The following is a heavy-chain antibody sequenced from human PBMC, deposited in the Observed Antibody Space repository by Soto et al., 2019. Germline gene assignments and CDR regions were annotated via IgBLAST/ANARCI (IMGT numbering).Heavy chain of an antibody. CDR2: IYYSGST. D-gene: IGHD6-6*01. CDR3: ARTTISARDFEY. V-gene: IGHV4-31*03. Sequence: SDTLSLTFTVSCGSISSGGDYWSFIRQHPGKDLEWIGYIYYSGSTYYNPSLTSRISMSVHTSQSQFSLKLSSVTAADTAVYYCARTTISARDFEYWGQGTLVTVSS. CDR1: CGSISSGGDY. J-gene: IGHJ4*02.